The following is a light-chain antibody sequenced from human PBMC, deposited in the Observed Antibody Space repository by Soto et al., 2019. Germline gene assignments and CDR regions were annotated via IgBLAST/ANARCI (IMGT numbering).Light chain of an antibody. V-gene: IGKV1-39*01. J-gene: IGKJ1*01. CDR2: STS. Sequence: DIQMTQYPSSLSASIGDRVMITCRASHTISSYLNWYQQKPGKAPKLLIYSTSNLQSGVPSTFSVSESGRDFTLNISSLQPEETGMYFGQQNSDTPPWTFGQGTKVEI. CDR3: QQNSDTPPWT. CDR1: HTISSY.